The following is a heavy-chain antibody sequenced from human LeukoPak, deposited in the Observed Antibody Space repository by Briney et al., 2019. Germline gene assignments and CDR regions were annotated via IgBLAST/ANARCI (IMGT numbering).Heavy chain of an antibody. CDR2: INHSGST. V-gene: IGHV4-34*01. J-gene: IGHJ6*03. Sequence: SETLSLTCAVYGGSFSGYYWSWIRQPPGKGLEWIGEINHSGSTNYNPSLKSRVTISVDTSKNQFSLKLSSVTAADTAVYYCARGSISSGYYGYYYMDVWGKGTTVTISS. D-gene: IGHD3-22*01. CDR3: ARGSISSGYYGYYYMDV. CDR1: GGSFSGYY.